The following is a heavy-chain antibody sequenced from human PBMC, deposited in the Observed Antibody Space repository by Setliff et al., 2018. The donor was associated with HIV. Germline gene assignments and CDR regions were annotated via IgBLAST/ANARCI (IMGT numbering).Heavy chain of an antibody. V-gene: IGHV4-34*01. Sequence: SETLSLTCAVYGGSFSDYSCNWIRQTPERGLEWIAEITHSGSTNYNPSLRGRVTMTLGTYKNHFSLNLRSVTAADTAFYYCATKGWNAYKAFDYWGQGTLVTVSS. D-gene: IGHD1-1*01. CDR2: ITHSGST. J-gene: IGHJ4*02. CDR1: GGSFSDYS. CDR3: ATKGWNAYKAFDY.